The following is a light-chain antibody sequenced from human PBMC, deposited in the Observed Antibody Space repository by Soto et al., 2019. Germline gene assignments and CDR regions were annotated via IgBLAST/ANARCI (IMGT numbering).Light chain of an antibody. CDR2: DAS. CDR3: LQSYSILS. CDR1: QSISSW. J-gene: IGKJ4*01. Sequence: NNSPATLSVYLGDRVTITNRASQSISSWLAWYQQKPGKAPKLLIYDASNLEAGVPSRFRGSGSGTDFTLTFSSLKPEEFATYNGLQSYSILSFGGGTKVDIK. V-gene: IGKV1-39*01.